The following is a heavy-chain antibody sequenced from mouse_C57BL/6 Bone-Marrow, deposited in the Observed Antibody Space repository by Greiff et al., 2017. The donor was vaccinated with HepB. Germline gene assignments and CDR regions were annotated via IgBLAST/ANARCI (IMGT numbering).Heavy chain of an antibody. CDR1: GYSITSGYY. D-gene: IGHD4-1*01. J-gene: IGHJ4*01. Sequence: EVQLQQSGPGLVKPSQSLSLTCSVTGYSITSGYYWNWIRQFPGNKLEWMGYISYDGSNNYNPSLKNRISITRDTSKNQFFLKLNSVTTEDTATYYCARVTLGPYAMDYWGQGTSVTVSS. CDR3: ARVTLGPYAMDY. CDR2: ISYDGSN. V-gene: IGHV3-6*01.